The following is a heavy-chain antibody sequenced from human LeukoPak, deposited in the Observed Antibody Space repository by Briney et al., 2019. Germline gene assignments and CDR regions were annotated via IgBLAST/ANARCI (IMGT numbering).Heavy chain of an antibody. D-gene: IGHD6-19*01. CDR3: ARVRDSSGWFEDAFDI. CDR1: GFTVSSNY. CDR2: IYSGGST. V-gene: IGHV3-66*01. Sequence: PGGSLSHSYAASGFTVSSNYMSWVRQAPGKGLECVSVIYSGGSTYYADSVKGGFTISRDNSKNTLYLQMNSLRAEDTAVYYCARVRDSSGWFEDAFDIWGQGTMVTVSS. J-gene: IGHJ3*02.